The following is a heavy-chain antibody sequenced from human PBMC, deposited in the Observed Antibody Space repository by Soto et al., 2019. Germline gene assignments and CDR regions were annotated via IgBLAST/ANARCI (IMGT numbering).Heavy chain of an antibody. CDR3: ARAYSGTYKDCFDP. V-gene: IGHV1-3*01. J-gene: IGHJ5*02. D-gene: IGHD1-26*01. Sequence: ASVKVSCKASGYSFTNYPIHWVRQTPGQRLEWMGWIHPGNGNTEYAQRFRDRVTSSRDTSASTVYMELSSLTSDDTAVYFCARAYSGTYKDCFDPWGQGTLVTVSS. CDR2: IHPGNGNT. CDR1: GYSFTNYP.